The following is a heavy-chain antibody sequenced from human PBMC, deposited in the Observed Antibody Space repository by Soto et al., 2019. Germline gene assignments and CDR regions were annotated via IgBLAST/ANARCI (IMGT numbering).Heavy chain of an antibody. J-gene: IGHJ4*02. CDR3: ARGCSSARFYYY. CDR2: ASLRCDI. Sequence: VGSLSLSCTASGFMFISYTMNWVRPSPGKGLEWVSSASLRCDIYYADSLEGRFTISRDDAKNSLYLQMNSVRAEDTPVYYCARGCSSARFYYYWGKGTLVTVS. CDR1: GFMFISYT. V-gene: IGHV3-21*01. D-gene: IGHD2-2*01.